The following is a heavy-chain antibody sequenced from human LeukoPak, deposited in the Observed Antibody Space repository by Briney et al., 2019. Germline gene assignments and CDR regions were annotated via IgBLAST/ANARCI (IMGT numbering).Heavy chain of an antibody. V-gene: IGHV1-69*01. CDR3: ARDSEFFAARPFW. CDR1: GGTFSSYA. D-gene: IGHD6-6*01. Sequence: SVKVSCKASGGTFSSYAISWVRQAPGQGLEWMGGIIPIFGTANYAQRFQGRVTITADESTSTAYMELSSLRSEDTAVYYCARDSEFFAARPFWWGQGTLVTVSS. CDR2: IIPIFGTA. J-gene: IGHJ4*02.